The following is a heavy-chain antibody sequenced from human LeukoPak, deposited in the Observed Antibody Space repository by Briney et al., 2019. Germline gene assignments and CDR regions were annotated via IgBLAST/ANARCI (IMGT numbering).Heavy chain of an antibody. CDR2: IYTSGST. CDR3: ARDTTYYYDSSGHRD. Sequence: PSETLSLTCTVSGGSISSGSYYWSWIRQPAGKGLEWIGRIYTSGSTNYNPSLKSRVTISVDTSKNQFSLKLSSVTAADTAVYYCARDTTYYYDSSGHRDWGQGTLVTVSS. V-gene: IGHV4-61*02. CDR1: GGSISSGSYY. D-gene: IGHD3-22*01. J-gene: IGHJ4*02.